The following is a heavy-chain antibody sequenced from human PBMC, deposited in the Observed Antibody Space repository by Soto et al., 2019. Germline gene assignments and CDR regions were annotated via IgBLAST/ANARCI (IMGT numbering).Heavy chain of an antibody. CDR2: IFYSGST. Sequence: PSETLSLTCTVSGDSISSGGNYWSWIRQHPGKGLEWIGNIFYSGSTSYNPSLKSRVTISVDTSKNQFSLKLSSVTAADTAVYYCARGQNYYPYWGQGTLVTVSS. J-gene: IGHJ4*02. CDR3: ARGQNYYPY. V-gene: IGHV4-31*03. CDR1: GDSISSGGNY. D-gene: IGHD3-10*01.